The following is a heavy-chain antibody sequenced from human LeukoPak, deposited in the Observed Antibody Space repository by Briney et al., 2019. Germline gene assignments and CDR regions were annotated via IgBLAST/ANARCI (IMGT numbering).Heavy chain of an antibody. Sequence: ASVKVSCKASGYTFTGYDMHWVRQAPGQGLEWMGWINPNSGGTNYAQKFQGRVTMTRDTSISTAYMELSRLRSDDTAVYYCARAYSGYDFVDYWGQGTLVTVSS. D-gene: IGHD5-12*01. CDR3: ARAYSGYDFVDY. V-gene: IGHV1-2*02. CDR1: GYTFTGYD. CDR2: INPNSGGT. J-gene: IGHJ4*02.